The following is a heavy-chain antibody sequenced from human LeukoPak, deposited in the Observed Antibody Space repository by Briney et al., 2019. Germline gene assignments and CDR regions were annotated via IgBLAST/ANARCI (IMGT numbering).Heavy chain of an antibody. Sequence: GGSLRLSCAASGFSFSYYSMHWVRQAPGKWLEWVAFIRYDGSDKYYADSVKGRFTISRDNSKNTLYLQMNSLRAQDTAVYYCAKSIAVAGLGGGRTFDYWGQGTLVTVSS. D-gene: IGHD6-19*01. CDR3: AKSIAVAGLGGGRTFDY. J-gene: IGHJ4*02. CDR2: IRYDGSDK. V-gene: IGHV3-30*02. CDR1: GFSFSYYS.